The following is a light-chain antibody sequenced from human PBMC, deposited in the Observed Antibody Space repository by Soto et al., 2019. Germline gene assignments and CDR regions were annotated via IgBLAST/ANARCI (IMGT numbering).Light chain of an antibody. CDR2: LNSDGSH. Sequence: QSVLTQSPSASASLGASVKLTCTLSSGHSSYAIAWPQQQPEKGPRYLMKLNSDGSHRKGDGIPDRFSGSSSGAERYLTISSLQSEDEADYYCQTWGSGTVVFGGGTKLTVL. J-gene: IGLJ2*01. V-gene: IGLV4-69*01. CDR1: SGHSSYA. CDR3: QTWGSGTVV.